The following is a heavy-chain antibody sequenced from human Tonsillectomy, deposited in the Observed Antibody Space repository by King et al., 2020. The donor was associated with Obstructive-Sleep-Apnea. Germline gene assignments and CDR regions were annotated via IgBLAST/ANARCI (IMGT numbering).Heavy chain of an antibody. J-gene: IGHJ5*02. D-gene: IGHD6-13*01. CDR2: INQSEST. CDR3: ARGSGAAAVNWFDP. V-gene: IGHV4-34*01. CDR1: GGPFSDYY. Sequence: VQLQQWGAGMLKPSETLSLTCAVYGGPFSDYYWSWIRQPPGKGLEWIGEINQSESTNYNPSLKSRVTISVDTSNNQFSLKLRSVTAADTAVYYCARGSGAAAVNWFDPWGQGTLVTVSS.